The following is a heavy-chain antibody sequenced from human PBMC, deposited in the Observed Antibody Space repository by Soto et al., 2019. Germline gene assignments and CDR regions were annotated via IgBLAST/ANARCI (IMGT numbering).Heavy chain of an antibody. CDR1: GGTFSTYI. D-gene: IGHD3-10*01. Sequence: QVQLVQSGAEVRKPGSSVKVSCKAPGGTFSTYIISWVRQAPGQGLEGMGRIISIPDITNYGQKAQGRVNVTADRSPGTASTELTSVKSEDTGVCSCSRDRNSMRGDAFDLWGQGTMVTVSS. J-gene: IGHJ3*01. CDR3: SRDRNSMRGDAFDL. V-gene: IGHV1-69*08. CDR2: IISIPDIT.